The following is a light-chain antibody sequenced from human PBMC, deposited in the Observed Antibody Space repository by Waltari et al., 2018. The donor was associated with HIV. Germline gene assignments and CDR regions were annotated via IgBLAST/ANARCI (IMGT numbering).Light chain of an antibody. CDR1: ISDVGHSDL. Sequence: QSALTQPASVSGSPGPSITISCTGSISDVGHSDLVSWYQQYPGKAPKLIIYEVKKWPSGISDRFSGSKSGTTASLTISGLQADDEADYYCCSYAGTHTYVFGTGTRVTVL. CDR2: EVK. J-gene: IGLJ1*01. CDR3: CSYAGTHTYV. V-gene: IGLV2-23*02.